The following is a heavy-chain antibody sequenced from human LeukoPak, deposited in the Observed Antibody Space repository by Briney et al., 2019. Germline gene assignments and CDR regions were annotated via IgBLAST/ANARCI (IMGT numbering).Heavy chain of an antibody. CDR3: ARTQARPLHDY. Sequence: SETLSLTCTVSGGSISSYYWSWIRQPPGKGLEWIGYISYSGSTSYNPSLKSRVTISVDTSKNQFSLKLSSVTAADTAVYYCARTQARPLHDYWGQGTLVTVSS. CDR1: GGSISSYY. J-gene: IGHJ4*02. CDR2: ISYSGST. V-gene: IGHV4-59*01.